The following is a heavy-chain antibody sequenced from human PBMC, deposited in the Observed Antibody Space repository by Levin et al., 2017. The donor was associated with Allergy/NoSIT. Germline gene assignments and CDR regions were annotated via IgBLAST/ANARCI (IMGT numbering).Heavy chain of an antibody. J-gene: IGHJ5*02. Sequence: SETLSLTCTVSGGSVSSGSYYWSWIRQPPGKGLEWIGYIYYSGSTNYNPSLKSRVTISVDTSKNQFSLKLSSVTAADTAVYYCARESNYYDSSGYIREYNWFDPWGQGTLVTVSS. V-gene: IGHV4-61*01. CDR1: GGSVSSGSYY. CDR2: IYYSGST. CDR3: ARESNYYDSSGYIREYNWFDP. D-gene: IGHD3-22*01.